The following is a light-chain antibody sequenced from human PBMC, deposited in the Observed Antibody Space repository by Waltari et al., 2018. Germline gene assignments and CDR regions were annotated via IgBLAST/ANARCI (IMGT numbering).Light chain of an antibody. CDR2: DVS. V-gene: IGLV2-14*01. CDR3: SSYTTTTALV. J-gene: IGLJ2*01. CDR1: STDVGGYNY. Sequence: QSALTQPASVSGSPGQSITISCTGTSTDVGGYNYVSWYQQYSGKAPKLMIYDVSNRPSGVSNRFSGSKSGNTASLTISGLQAEDEADYYCSSYTTTTALVFGGGTKLTVL.